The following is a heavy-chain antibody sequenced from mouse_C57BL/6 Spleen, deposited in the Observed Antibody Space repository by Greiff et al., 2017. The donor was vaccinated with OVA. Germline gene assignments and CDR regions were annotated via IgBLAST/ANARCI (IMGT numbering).Heavy chain of an antibody. CDR3: ALLRGYFDV. Sequence: EVQLQQSVAELVRPGASVKLSCTASGFNIKNTYMHWVKQRPEQGLEWIGRIDPANGNTKYAPKFQGQVIITADTSYHPAYLPLSSLTSEDTAIYYCALLRGYFDVWGTGTTVTVSS. D-gene: IGHD1-1*01. CDR1: GFNIKNTY. V-gene: IGHV14-3*01. J-gene: IGHJ1*03. CDR2: IDPANGNT.